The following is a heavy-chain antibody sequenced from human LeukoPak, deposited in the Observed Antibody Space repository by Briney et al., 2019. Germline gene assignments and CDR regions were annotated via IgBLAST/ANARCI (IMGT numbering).Heavy chain of an antibody. CDR1: GGSISSYY. J-gene: IGHJ1*01. CDR3: ARLTMVRGVR. CDR2: IYYSGST. D-gene: IGHD3-10*01. V-gene: IGHV4-39*01. Sequence: SETLSLTCTVSGGSISSYYWGWIRQPPGKGLEWIGSIYYSGSTYYNPSLKSRVTISVDTSKNQFSLKLSSVTAADTAVYYCARLTMVRGVRWGQGTLVTVSS.